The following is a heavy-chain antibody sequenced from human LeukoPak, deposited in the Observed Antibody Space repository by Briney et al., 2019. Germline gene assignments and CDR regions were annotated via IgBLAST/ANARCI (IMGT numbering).Heavy chain of an antibody. Sequence: PGGSLRLSCAASGITFRSYGMHWVRQAPGKGLEWVAGISYDGSHKYYADSVKGRFSISRDNSKNTLYLQMNSLRADDTAAYYCAKGARGDTVTSIVGLNWFDPWGQGTLVTVSS. J-gene: IGHJ5*02. CDR2: ISYDGSHK. V-gene: IGHV3-30*18. CDR1: GITFRSYG. CDR3: AKGARGDTVTSIVGLNWFDP. D-gene: IGHD4-17*01.